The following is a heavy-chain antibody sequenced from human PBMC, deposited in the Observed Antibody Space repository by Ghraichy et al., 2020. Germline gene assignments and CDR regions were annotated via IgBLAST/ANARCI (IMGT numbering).Heavy chain of an antibody. Sequence: SETLSLTCTVSGGSISSSSYYWGWIRQPPGKGLEWIGSIYYSGSTYYNPSLKSRVTISVDTSKNQFSLKLSSVTAADTAVYYCASPLEGGRDYWGQGTLVTVSS. J-gene: IGHJ4*02. CDR2: IYYSGST. CDR1: GGSISSSSYY. CDR3: ASPLEGGRDY. D-gene: IGHD1-1*01. V-gene: IGHV4-39*01.